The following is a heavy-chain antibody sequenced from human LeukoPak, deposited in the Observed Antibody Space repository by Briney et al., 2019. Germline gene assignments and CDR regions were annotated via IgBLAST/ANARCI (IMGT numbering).Heavy chain of an antibody. D-gene: IGHD6-19*01. V-gene: IGHV3-23*01. CDR3: AKVYRSGWSYFDY. CDR1: GFDLSAYA. J-gene: IGHJ4*02. Sequence: PGGSLRLSCVVSGFDLSAYAMSWVRQAPGKGLEWVSGFKKRGYDTDYADSVKGRFTISRDNSQNTVYLQMTSLRSEDTAMYFCAKVYRSGWSYFDYWGQGALVTVSS. CDR2: FKKRGYDT.